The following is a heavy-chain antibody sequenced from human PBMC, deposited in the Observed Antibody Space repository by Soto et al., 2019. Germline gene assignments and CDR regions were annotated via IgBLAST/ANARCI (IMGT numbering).Heavy chain of an antibody. CDR3: ARDPGVCSGGTCYLDY. V-gene: IGHV4-31*03. D-gene: IGHD2-15*01. J-gene: IGHJ4*02. Sequence: QVQLQGSGPGLVKPSQTLSLTCTVSGGSISSGGYYWNWILQHPGKGLEWIGYIHYSGTTYYNPSLKSRISISLDTSKNEFSLKLSSVTAADTAVYYCARDPGVCSGGTCYLDYWGQGTLVTVSS. CDR2: IHYSGTT. CDR1: GGSISSGGYY.